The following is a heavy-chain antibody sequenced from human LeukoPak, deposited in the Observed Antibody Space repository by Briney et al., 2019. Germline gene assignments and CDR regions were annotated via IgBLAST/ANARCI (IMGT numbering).Heavy chain of an antibody. Sequence: NPSETLSLTCTVSGGSISSYYWSWIRQPPGKGLEWIGEINHSGSTNYNPSLKSRVTISVDLSKNQFSLKLSSVTAADTAVYYCARGNSGWSRDFDYWGQGILVTVSS. J-gene: IGHJ4*02. V-gene: IGHV4-34*01. D-gene: IGHD6-19*01. CDR1: GGSISSYY. CDR2: INHSGST. CDR3: ARGNSGWSRDFDY.